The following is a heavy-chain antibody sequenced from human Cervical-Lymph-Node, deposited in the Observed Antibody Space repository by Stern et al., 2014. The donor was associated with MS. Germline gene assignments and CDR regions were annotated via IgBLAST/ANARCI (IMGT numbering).Heavy chain of an antibody. CDR1: GDSISSGSYY. D-gene: IGHD6-13*01. CDR3: ARAGMKLDY. Sequence: VQLVASGPGLVKPSQTLSLTCTVSGDSISSGSYYWSWIRQHPGKGLEWIGYIYHSGTTFYNPSLKSRVTISVDTSKNQFSLKLSSVTAADTAVYYCARAGMKLDYWGQGTLVTVSS. V-gene: IGHV4-31*03. CDR2: IYHSGTT. J-gene: IGHJ4*02.